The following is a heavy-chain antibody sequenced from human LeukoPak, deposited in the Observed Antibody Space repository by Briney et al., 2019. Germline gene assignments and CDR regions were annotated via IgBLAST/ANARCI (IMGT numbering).Heavy chain of an antibody. CDR2: INSDGSST. CDR3: AKDPQKWESYFDY. J-gene: IGHJ4*02. D-gene: IGHD1-26*01. Sequence: PGGSLRLSCAASGFTFSSYWMHWVRQAPGKGLVWVSRINSDGSSTSYADSVKGRFTISRDNSKNTLYLQMNSLRAEDTAVYYCAKDPQKWESYFDYWGQGTLVTVSS. CDR1: GFTFSSYW. V-gene: IGHV3-74*01.